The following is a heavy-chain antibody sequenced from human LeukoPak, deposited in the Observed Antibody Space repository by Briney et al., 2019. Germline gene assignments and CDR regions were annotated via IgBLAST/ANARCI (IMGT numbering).Heavy chain of an antibody. D-gene: IGHD1-26*01. CDR3: ARYRYSGSYYNGLYFDY. CDR1: GGTFSSYA. J-gene: IGHJ4*02. V-gene: IGHV1-2*02. CDR2: INPNSGGT. Sequence: ASVKVSCKASGGTFSSYAISWVRQAPGQGLEWMGWINPNSGGTNYAQKFQGRVTMTRDTSISTAYMELSRLRSDDTAVYYCARYRYSGSYYNGLYFDYWGQGTLVTVSS.